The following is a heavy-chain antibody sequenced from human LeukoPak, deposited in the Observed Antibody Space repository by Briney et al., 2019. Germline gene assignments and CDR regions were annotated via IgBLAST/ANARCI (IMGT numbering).Heavy chain of an antibody. J-gene: IGHJ6*02. D-gene: IGHD1-7*01. CDR3: ARVGAGTTVGWVYYGMDV. CDR1: GGSISSYY. V-gene: IGHV4-4*08. CDR2: LSKSGNT. Sequence: SETPSLTCTVSGGSISSYYWSWIRLPPGKGLEWIGYLSKSGNTNYSPSLKSRVTIFGGTSKNQFSLKLSSVTAADTAVYYCARVGAGTTVGWVYYGMDVWGQGTTVTVSS.